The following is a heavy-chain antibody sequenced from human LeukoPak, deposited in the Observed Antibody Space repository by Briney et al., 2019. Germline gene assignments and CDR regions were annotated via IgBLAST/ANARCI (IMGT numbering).Heavy chain of an antibody. CDR2: ISGSGGST. J-gene: IGHJ6*04. D-gene: IGHD3-10*01. Sequence: GGSLRLSCVASGFTFSNHAMSWVRQAPGKGLEWVSGISGSGGSTYYTDSVKGRFTISRDNAKNSLYLQMNSLRAEDTAVYYCARGLGRNYGSSLDVWGKGTTVTISS. CDR3: ARGLGRNYGSSLDV. CDR1: GFTFSNHA. V-gene: IGHV3-23*01.